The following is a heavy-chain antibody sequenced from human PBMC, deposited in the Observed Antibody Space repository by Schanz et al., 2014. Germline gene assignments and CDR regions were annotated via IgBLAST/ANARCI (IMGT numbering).Heavy chain of an antibody. Sequence: EVQLVESGGGFVQPGGSLGLSCAASGFTFSNYAMSWVRQAPGKGLEWVSGISGSGGSTYYADSVKGRFTISRDNSKNTLYLQMNSLRAEDTAVYYCAKDPSHGDYDYYFDYWGQGTLVTVSS. CDR1: GFTFSNYA. D-gene: IGHD3-22*01. CDR3: AKDPSHGDYDYYFDY. J-gene: IGHJ4*02. CDR2: ISGSGGST. V-gene: IGHV3-23*04.